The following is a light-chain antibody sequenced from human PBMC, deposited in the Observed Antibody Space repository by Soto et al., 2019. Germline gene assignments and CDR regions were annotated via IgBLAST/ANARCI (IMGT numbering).Light chain of an antibody. CDR3: LLCYRGAVV. CDR1: TGAVTSGHY. Sequence: QAVVTQEPSLTVSPGGTVTLACGSSTGAVTSGHYPYWFQQKPGQVPKTLFSDTNNKHSSTPARFSASLLGGKAALTLSGAQPDDEADYSCLLCYRGAVVFGGGTKLTVL. CDR2: DTN. V-gene: IGLV7-46*01. J-gene: IGLJ2*01.